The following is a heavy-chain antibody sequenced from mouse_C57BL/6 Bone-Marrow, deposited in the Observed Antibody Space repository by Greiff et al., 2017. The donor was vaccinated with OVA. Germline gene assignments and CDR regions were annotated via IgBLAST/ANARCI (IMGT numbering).Heavy chain of an antibody. CDR2: ISYSGST. CDR3: ARSDGIYYGNLGAMDY. J-gene: IGHJ4*01. D-gene: IGHD2-1*01. V-gene: IGHV3-8*01. CDR1: GYSITSDY. Sequence: EVQLQESGPGLAKPSQTLSLTCSVTGYSITSDYWNWIRKFPGNKLEYMGYISYSGSTYYNPSLKSRISITRDTSKNQYYLQLNSVTTEDTATYYCARSDGIYYGNLGAMDYWGQGTSVTVSS.